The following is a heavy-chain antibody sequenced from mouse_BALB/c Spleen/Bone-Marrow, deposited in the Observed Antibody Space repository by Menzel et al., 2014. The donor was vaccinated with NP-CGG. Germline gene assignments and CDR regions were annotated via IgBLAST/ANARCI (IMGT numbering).Heavy chain of an antibody. V-gene: IGHV1S56*01. J-gene: IGHJ3*01. CDR1: GYTFTSYD. Sequence: QVQLQQPGAELVKPGASVKLSCKASGYTFTSYDINWVRQRPEQGLEWIGWIFPGDGSTKYNEKFKGKATLTTDKSSSTAYMQLSRLTSEDSAVYSCARRVYYDYDGGAWFAYWGQGTLVTVSA. CDR2: IFPGDGST. CDR3: ARRVYYDYDGGAWFAY. D-gene: IGHD2-4*01.